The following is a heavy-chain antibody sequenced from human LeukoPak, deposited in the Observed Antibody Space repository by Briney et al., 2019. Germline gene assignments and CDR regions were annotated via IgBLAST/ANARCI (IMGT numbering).Heavy chain of an antibody. J-gene: IGHJ4*02. Sequence: PGGSLRLSGAVSGLTFRSFWMSWVRQAPGKGLEWVANINQEGSERYFVDSVKGRFTISRDNAKNSLHLQMNTLTAEDTAVYYCARERDGRFFDYWGQGALVTVSS. CDR1: GLTFRSFW. CDR3: ARERDGRFFDY. D-gene: IGHD5-24*01. V-gene: IGHV3-7*01. CDR2: INQEGSER.